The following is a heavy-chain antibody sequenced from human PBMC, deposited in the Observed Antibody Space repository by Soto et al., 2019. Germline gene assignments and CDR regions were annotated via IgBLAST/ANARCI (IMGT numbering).Heavy chain of an antibody. CDR3: ARDRGGSMVRGVIIYYYYGMDV. V-gene: IGHV3-30*03. D-gene: IGHD3-10*01. Sequence: GGSLRLSCAASGFTFSGYGMHWFRQAPCKWLEWVSFISYDGSNKYYADSVKGRFTISRDNSKNTLYLQMNSLRAEDTAVYYCARDRGGSMVRGVIIYYYYGMDVWGQGTTVTVSS. CDR1: GFTFSGYG. J-gene: IGHJ6*02. CDR2: ISYDGSNK.